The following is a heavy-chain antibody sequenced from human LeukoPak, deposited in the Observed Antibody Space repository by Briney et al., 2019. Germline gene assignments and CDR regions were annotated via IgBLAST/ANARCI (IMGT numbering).Heavy chain of an antibody. D-gene: IGHD6-13*01. J-gene: IGHJ5*02. V-gene: IGHV4-39*01. CDR3: ARRRDGSSSPYYSWFDP. Sequence: SETLSLTCTVSGGSISSSSYYWGRIRQPPGKGLEWIGSIYYSGSTYYNPSLKSRVTISVDTSKNQFSLKLSSVTAADTAVYYCARRRDGSSSPYYSWFDPWGQGTLVTVSS. CDR1: GGSISSSSYY. CDR2: IYYSGST.